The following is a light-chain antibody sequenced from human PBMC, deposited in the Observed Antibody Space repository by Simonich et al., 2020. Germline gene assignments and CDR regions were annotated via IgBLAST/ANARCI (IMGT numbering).Light chain of an antibody. V-gene: IGLV2-14*01. Sequence: QSALTQPASVSGSPGQSITISCTGPSSAVGGYNYFSWYQQHPGNAPKLMTYDVSKRASGVSNRLSCSKSGNTASLTISGRQAEDEADYYCSSYTSSSTLVFGGGTKLTVL. CDR1: SSAVGGYNY. J-gene: IGLJ2*01. CDR3: SSYTSSSTLV. CDR2: DVS.